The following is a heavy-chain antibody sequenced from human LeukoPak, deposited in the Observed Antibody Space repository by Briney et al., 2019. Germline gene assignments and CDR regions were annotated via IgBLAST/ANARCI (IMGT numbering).Heavy chain of an antibody. CDR3: GRGGVEIPAAIKGY. V-gene: IGHV3-30*03. CDR2: ISYDGSNK. J-gene: IGHJ4*02. Sequence: GGSLRLSCAASGFTFSNYVMHWVRQAPGKGLEWVAVISYDGSNKYYADSVKGRFTISRGNSKNTVYLQMNSPRVEDTAVYYCGRGGVEIPAAIKGYGGQEPLVTVSS. CDR1: GFTFSNYV. D-gene: IGHD2-2*01.